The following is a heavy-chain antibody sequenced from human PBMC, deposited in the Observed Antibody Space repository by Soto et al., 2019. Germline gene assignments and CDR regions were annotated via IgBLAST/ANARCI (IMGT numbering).Heavy chain of an antibody. Sequence: QVHLVQSGAEVKKPGASVKVSCKGSGYIFTTYGITWVRQAPGQGLEWMGWISAHNGNTNYAQKPQGRVTVTRDTSTTTAYMELRHLRSADTAVYYCARGRYGDSWGQGALVTVSS. CDR3: ARGRYGDS. D-gene: IGHD1-1*01. CDR2: ISAHNGNT. V-gene: IGHV1-18*01. CDR1: GYIFTTYG. J-gene: IGHJ4*02.